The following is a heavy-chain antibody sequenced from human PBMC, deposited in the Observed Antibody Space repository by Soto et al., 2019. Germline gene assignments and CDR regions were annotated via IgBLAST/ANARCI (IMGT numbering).Heavy chain of an antibody. CDR3: ARGTQYSSSWYYCDY. Sequence: QVQLQESGPGRVKPSQTLSLTCTVSGGSISSGDYYWSWIRQPPGKGLEWIGYIYYSGSTYYNPSLKSRVTISVDTSKSQFSLKLSTVTASDTAVYYCARGTQYSSSWYYCDYWGQGTLVTVYS. CDR1: GGSISSGDYY. D-gene: IGHD6-13*01. CDR2: IYYSGST. J-gene: IGHJ4*02. V-gene: IGHV4-30-4*01.